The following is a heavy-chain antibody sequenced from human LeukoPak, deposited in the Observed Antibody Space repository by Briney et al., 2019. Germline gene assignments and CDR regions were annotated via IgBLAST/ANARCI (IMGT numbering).Heavy chain of an antibody. D-gene: IGHD6-6*01. Sequence: GESLKISCKGSGCSFTTYWIGWVRQMPGKGLEWMWIIYPGDSDTRYSPSFQGQVTISADKSISTAYLQWSSLKASGTAMYYCAKVGYSSSSDYWGQGPLVTVSS. V-gene: IGHV5-51*01. CDR1: GCSFTTYW. CDR3: AKVGYSSSSDY. J-gene: IGHJ4*02. CDR2: IYPGDSDT.